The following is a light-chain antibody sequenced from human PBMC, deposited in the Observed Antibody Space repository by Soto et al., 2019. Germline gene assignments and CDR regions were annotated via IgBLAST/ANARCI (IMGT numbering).Light chain of an antibody. J-gene: IGKJ4*01. V-gene: IGKV1-39*01. CDR2: AES. CDR1: QSIISY. CDR3: QQSYSTPFT. Sequence: DIQMTQSPSSLSESVGDRVTITCRASQSIISYLNWYQQKPGKAPKLLIYAESSLQSGVPSRFSGSGSGTDFTLTISSLQPEDFATYYCQQSYSTPFTFGGGNKVEIK.